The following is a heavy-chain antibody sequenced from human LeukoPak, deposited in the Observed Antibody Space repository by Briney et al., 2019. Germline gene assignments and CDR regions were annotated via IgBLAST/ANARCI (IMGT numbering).Heavy chain of an antibody. CDR3: ARGLPTHSSRLYYYGMDV. V-gene: IGHV4-34*01. J-gene: IGHJ6*02. D-gene: IGHD6-13*01. CDR1: GGSFSGYY. CDR2: INHSGST. Sequence: SETLSLTCAVYGGSFSGYYWSWIRQPPGKGLEWIGEINHSGSTNYNPSLKSRVTISVDTSENQFSLKLSSVTAADTAVYYCARGLPTHSSRLYYYGMDVWGQGTTVTVS.